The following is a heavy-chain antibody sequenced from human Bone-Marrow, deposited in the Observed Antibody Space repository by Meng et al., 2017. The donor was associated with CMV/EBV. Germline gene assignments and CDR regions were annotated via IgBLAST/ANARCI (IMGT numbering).Heavy chain of an antibody. CDR2: ISWNSGSI. CDR1: GFTFDDYA. V-gene: IGHV3-9*01. CDR3: ASSSLLWFGESPHYYYGMDV. D-gene: IGHD3-10*01. Sequence: GGSLRLSCAASGFTFDDYAMHWVRQAPGKGLEWVSGISWNSGSIGYADSVKGRFTISRDNAKNSLYLQMNSLRSEDTAVYYCASSSLLWFGESPHYYYGMDVWGQGTTVTVSS. J-gene: IGHJ6*01.